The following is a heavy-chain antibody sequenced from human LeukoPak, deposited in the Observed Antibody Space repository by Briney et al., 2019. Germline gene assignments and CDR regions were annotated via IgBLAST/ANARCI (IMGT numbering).Heavy chain of an antibody. CDR2: IYYSGST. J-gene: IGHJ5*02. CDR3: ARDRFYGSGSYRRWFDP. V-gene: IGHV4-59*01. D-gene: IGHD3-10*01. CDR1: GGSISSYY. Sequence: SETLSLTCTVSGGSISSYYWSWIRQPPGKGLEWIGYIYYSGSTNYSPSLKSRGTISVDTSKNQFSLKLSSVTAADTAVYYCARDRFYGSGSYRRWFDPWGQGTLVTVSS.